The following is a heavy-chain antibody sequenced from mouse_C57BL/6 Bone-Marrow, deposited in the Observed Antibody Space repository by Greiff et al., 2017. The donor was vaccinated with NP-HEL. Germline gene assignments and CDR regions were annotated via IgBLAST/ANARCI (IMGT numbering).Heavy chain of an antibody. CDR2: IDPENGDT. D-gene: IGHD1-1*01. J-gene: IGHJ1*03. CDR3: TTEGTVVATDFDV. CDR1: GFNIKDDY. Sequence: VQLKESGAELVRPGASVKLSCTASGFNIKDDYMHWVKQRPEQGLEWIGWIDPENGDTEYASKFQGKATITDYTTSNTAYLQLSSLTSEDTAVYYCTTEGTVVATDFDVWGTGTTVTVSS. V-gene: IGHV14-4*01.